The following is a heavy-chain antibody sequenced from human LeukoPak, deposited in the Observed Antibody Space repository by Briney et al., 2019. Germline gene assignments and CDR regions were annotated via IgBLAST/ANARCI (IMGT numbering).Heavy chain of an antibody. D-gene: IGHD3-22*01. CDR3: ARGGWNKFDY. J-gene: IGHJ4*02. Sequence: SETLSLTCTVSGGSISSSSYYWGWFRQPPGKGLEWIGSIYYSGCTYYNPSLKSRVTISVDTSKNQFSLKLSSVTAADTAVYYCARGGWNKFDYWGQGTLVTVSS. CDR2: IYYSGCT. V-gene: IGHV4-39*07. CDR1: GGSISSSSYY.